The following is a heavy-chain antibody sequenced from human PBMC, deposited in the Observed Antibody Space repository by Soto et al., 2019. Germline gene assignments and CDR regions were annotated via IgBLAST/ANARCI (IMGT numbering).Heavy chain of an antibody. J-gene: IGHJ6*02. V-gene: IGHV1-69*13. CDR1: GGTFSSYA. CDR3: ARDTRFWSGYPPSYYGMDV. CDR2: IIPIFGTA. D-gene: IGHD3-3*01. Sequence: SVKVSCKASGGTFSSYAISWVRQAPGRGLEWMGGIIPIFGTANYAQKFQGRVTITADESTSTAYMELSSLRSEDTAVYYCARDTRFWSGYPPSYYGMDVWGQGTTVTVSS.